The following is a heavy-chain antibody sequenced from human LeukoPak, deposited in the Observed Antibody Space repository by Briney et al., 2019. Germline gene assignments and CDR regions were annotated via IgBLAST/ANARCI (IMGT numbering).Heavy chain of an antibody. D-gene: IGHD3-10*01. Sequence: SETLSLTCTVSGGSISSSSYCWGWIRQPPGKGLEWIGSMYYSGGTYYNSSLKSRVTISVDTSKNQFSLKLSSVTAADTAVYYCARHGRNPLWFGELSQRRGFDYWGQGTLVTVSS. CDR3: ARHGRNPLWFGELSQRRGFDY. V-gene: IGHV4-39*01. CDR1: GGSISSSSYC. CDR2: MYYSGGT. J-gene: IGHJ4*02.